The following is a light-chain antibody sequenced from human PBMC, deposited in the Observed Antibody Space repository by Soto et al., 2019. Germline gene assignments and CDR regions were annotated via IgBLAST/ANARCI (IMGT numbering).Light chain of an antibody. Sequence: EIVMTQSPGTRSLSPGERAPLSCRSSQSVDSNYLAWYQQKPGQAPRLLIYAASSRAAGFPDRFSGSGSETDFTLTISILEPEDFAVYYCQQYGSSPLITFGRGTRLEIK. J-gene: IGKJ5*01. CDR3: QQYGSSPLIT. CDR1: QSVDSNY. V-gene: IGKV3-20*01. CDR2: AAS.